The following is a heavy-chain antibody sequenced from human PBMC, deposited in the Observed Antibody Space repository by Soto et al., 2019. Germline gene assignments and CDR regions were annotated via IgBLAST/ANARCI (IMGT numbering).Heavy chain of an antibody. V-gene: IGHV1-69*02. Sequence: ASVKGSCKASGGSFIRDIFTWVRQAPRQGLEWMGRSIPIQGRADYALKFQDRVTITADRSTQTVYMELRSLRPEDTALYYCEKSRVFWDHPSLDVWGKGTMVTVSS. CDR3: EKSRVFWDHPSLDV. J-gene: IGHJ6*04. CDR1: GGSFIRDI. CDR2: SIPIQGRA. D-gene: IGHD3-3*01.